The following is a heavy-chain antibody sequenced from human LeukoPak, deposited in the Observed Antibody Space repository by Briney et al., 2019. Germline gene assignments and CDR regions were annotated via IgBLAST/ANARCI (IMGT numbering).Heavy chain of an antibody. Sequence: GGSLRLSCAASGFTFSSYSMNWVRQAPGKGLEWVSSISSSSSYIYYADSVKGRFTISRDNAKNSLYLQMNSLRAEDTAVYYCARGRTGYYGSGSYYNVLDYWGQGTLVTVSS. CDR2: ISSSSSYI. V-gene: IGHV3-21*01. J-gene: IGHJ4*02. CDR1: GFTFSSYS. CDR3: ARGRTGYYGSGSYYNVLDY. D-gene: IGHD3-10*01.